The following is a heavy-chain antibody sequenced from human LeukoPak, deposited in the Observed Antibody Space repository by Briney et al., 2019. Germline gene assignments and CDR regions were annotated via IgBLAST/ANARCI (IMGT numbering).Heavy chain of an antibody. D-gene: IGHD1-1*01. CDR3: VREGLERRTNFDY. J-gene: IGHJ4*02. CDR2: ISMNIQTT. V-gene: IGHV3-64D*06. CDR1: GFTFTSHV. Sequence: GGSLRLSCSASGFTFTSHVMHWVRQAPGKGLQYVSGISMNIQTTYYAGSVKGRFTISRDSSKNTVYLQMNSLTAEDTAVYYCVREGLERRTNFDYWGQGTLVSVSS.